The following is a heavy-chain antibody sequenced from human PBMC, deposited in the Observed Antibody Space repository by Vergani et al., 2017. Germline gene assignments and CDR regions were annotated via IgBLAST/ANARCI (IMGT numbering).Heavy chain of an antibody. J-gene: IGHJ6*02. CDR3: TTDPRYCGDCSCYWLRDHHYYGMDV. Sequence: ELQLVESGGGLVQPGGSLRLSCVASGFSFRNAWMNWVRRTPGKGLEWVGRIKSTFDRGTTDYAAAVKGRFTISRDDSKNTLFLQMNGLKTEDIGVYYCTTDPRYCGDCSCYWLRDHHYYGMDVWGQGTTVTVSS. V-gene: IGHV3-15*07. D-gene: IGHD2-21*01. CDR1: GFSFRNAW. CDR2: IKSTFDRGTT.